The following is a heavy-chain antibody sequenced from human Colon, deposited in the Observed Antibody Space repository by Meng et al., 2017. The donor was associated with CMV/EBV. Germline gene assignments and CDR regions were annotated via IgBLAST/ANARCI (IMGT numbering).Heavy chain of an antibody. CDR2: INLSDGTT. V-gene: IGHV1-46*04. D-gene: IGHD3-9*01. Sequence: KTSGYSRTSRSMNWLRQAPGQGLEWMGIINLSDGTTCSAQWLRGRVTMTRDTSASTVYMEMTRLRSEDTVVYYCAGINDWRYALDYWGQGTLVTVSS. CDR1: GYSRTSRS. J-gene: IGHJ4*02. CDR3: AGINDWRYALDY.